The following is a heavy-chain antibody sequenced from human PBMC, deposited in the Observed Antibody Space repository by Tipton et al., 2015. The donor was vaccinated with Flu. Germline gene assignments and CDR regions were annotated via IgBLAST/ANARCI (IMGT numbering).Heavy chain of an antibody. J-gene: IGHJ2*01. V-gene: IGHV4-4*07. D-gene: IGHD6-13*01. CDR3: ARSARIAAGYWYFDL. CDR1: GGSISSYY. CDR2: IYTSGST. Sequence: TLSLTCTVSGGSISSYYWSWIRQPAGKGLEWIGRIYTSGSTNYNPSLKSRVTMSVDTSKNQCSLKLSSVTAADTAVYYCARSARIAAGYWYFDLWGRGTLVTVSS.